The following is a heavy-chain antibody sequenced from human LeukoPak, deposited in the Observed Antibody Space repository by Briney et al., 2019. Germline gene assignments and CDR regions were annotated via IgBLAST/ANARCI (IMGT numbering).Heavy chain of an antibody. CDR2: INPASSGT. CDR1: GYTFTGHY. D-gene: IGHD1-26*01. CDR3: ARQLGNYYRAFDY. V-gene: IGHV1-2*02. J-gene: IGHJ4*02. Sequence: GASVKVSCKASGYTFTGHYIHWVRQAPGQGLEWVGWINPASSGTNSAQKFQGRVTMTWDTSTSTAHMELSSLTPDDAAVFYCARQLGNYYRAFDYWGQGTLVTVSS.